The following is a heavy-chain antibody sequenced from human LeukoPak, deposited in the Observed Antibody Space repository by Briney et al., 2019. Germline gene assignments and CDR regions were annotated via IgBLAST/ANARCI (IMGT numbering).Heavy chain of an antibody. CDR2: ISSSSSYI. Sequence: GGSLRLSCAASGFTFSSYSMNWVRQAPGKGLEWVSSISSSSSYIYYADSVKGRFTISRDNAKNSLYLQMNSLRAEDTAVYYCARDLVGATPVTWGQGTLVTVSS. V-gene: IGHV3-21*01. D-gene: IGHD1-26*01. J-gene: IGHJ5*02. CDR3: ARDLVGATPVT. CDR1: GFTFSSYS.